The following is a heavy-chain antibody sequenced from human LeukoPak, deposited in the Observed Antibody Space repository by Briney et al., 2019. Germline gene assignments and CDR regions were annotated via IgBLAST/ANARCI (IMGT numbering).Heavy chain of an antibody. V-gene: IGHV4-59*08. J-gene: IGHJ3*02. CDR3: ARGRGEVVVAAWDVFDI. Sequence: SETLSLTCTVSGGAISSYYWSWLRQPPGQGLEWIVYMFYSGTTNYNPSLRSRVTISLDTSKNQFSLRLSSVTAADTAVYYCARGRGEVVVAAWDVFDIWGQGTMVTVSS. D-gene: IGHD2-15*01. CDR2: MFYSGTT. CDR1: GGAISSYY.